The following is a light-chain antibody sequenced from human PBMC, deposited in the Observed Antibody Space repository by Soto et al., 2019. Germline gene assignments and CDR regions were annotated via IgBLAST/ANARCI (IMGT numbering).Light chain of an antibody. Sequence: EVEITQSPSTLSGSPVEGATLSCNASQGIGDTLAWYQHKPGQTPRLLIYDTSTSATGVPARFSGSRSGTEFTLTINSLQSEGFAVYYCQRYNNWPLTFGGGTRVDIK. CDR3: QRYNNWPLT. CDR1: QGIGDT. CDR2: DTS. V-gene: IGKV3-15*01. J-gene: IGKJ4*01.